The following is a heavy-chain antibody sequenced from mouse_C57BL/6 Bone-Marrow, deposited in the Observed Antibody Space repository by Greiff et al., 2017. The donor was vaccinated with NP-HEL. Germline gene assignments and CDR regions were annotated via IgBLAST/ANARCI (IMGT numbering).Heavy chain of an antibody. CDR2: IYPSDSYT. V-gene: IGHV1-59*01. D-gene: IGHD1-1*01. CDR1: GYTFTSYW. Sequence: QVQLQQPGAELVRPGTSVKLSCKASGYTFTSYWMHWVKQRPGQGLEWIGVIYPSDSYTNYNQKFKGKATLTVDTSSSTAYMQLSSLTSVDSAVYDCAKEGNYYGSSVGFAYGGRGTRITVSA. CDR3: AKEGNYYGSSVGFAY. J-gene: IGHJ3*01.